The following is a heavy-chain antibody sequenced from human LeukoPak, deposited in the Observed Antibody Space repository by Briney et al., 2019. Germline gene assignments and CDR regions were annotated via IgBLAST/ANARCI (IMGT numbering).Heavy chain of an antibody. D-gene: IGHD3-10*01. CDR1: GLTVSSNY. CDR2: INSGGSP. J-gene: IGHJ4*02. V-gene: IGHV3-53*05. Sequence: GGSLRLSCAASGLTVSSNYMSWVRQAPGKGLEWVSLINSGGSPYYAGSVKGRFTISRDNSKNTLYLEMNSLRAEDTAVYYCARGRFGYFGELTDYWGQGTLVTVSS. CDR3: ARGRFGYFGELTDY.